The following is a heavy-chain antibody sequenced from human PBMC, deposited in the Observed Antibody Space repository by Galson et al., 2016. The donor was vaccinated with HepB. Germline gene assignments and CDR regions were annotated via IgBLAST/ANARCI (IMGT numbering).Heavy chain of an antibody. Sequence: SLRLSCAASGFTFNTYWMSWVRQPPGKGLEWVANIRQDGGEIYYLDSVKGRFTISRDNAKNSLYLQMNCLRGEDTAVYYCARDKIVGAIAASYFDYWGQGALVTVSS. CDR2: IRQDGGEI. J-gene: IGHJ4*02. V-gene: IGHV3-7*01. D-gene: IGHD1-26*01. CDR3: ARDKIVGAIAASYFDY. CDR1: GFTFNTYW.